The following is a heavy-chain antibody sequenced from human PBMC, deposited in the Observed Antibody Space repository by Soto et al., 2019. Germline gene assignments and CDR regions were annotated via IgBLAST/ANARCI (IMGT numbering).Heavy chain of an antibody. D-gene: IGHD2-21*02. V-gene: IGHV1-69*01. Sequence: QVQLVQSGAEVKKPGSSVKVSCKASGGTFSSYAISWVLQAPGQGLEWMGGIIPIFGSANYAQKFQGRVTITADESTSTAYMELSSLSSEDTAVYYCARGAMCGGDCYPHDFWSQGTLVTVAS. CDR2: IIPIFGSA. CDR1: GGTFSSYA. CDR3: ARGAMCGGDCYPHDF. J-gene: IGHJ4*02.